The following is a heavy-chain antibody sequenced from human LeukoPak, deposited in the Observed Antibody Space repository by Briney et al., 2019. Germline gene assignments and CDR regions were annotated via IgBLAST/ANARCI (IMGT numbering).Heavy chain of an antibody. CDR1: GYTFTSYY. J-gene: IGHJ5*02. CDR3: ARDGRHRLLWVGGFEGGWFDP. Sequence: ASVTVSCKASGYTFTSYYMHCVRQAPGQGLEWMGIINPSGGSTSYAQKFQGRVTMTRDMSTSTVYMELSSLRSEDTAVYYCARDGRHRLLWVGGFEGGWFDPWGQGTLVTVSS. D-gene: IGHD3-10*01. CDR2: INPSGGST. V-gene: IGHV1-46*01.